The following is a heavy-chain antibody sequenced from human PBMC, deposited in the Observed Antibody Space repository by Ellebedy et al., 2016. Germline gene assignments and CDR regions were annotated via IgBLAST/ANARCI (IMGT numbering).Heavy chain of an antibody. J-gene: IGHJ3*02. CDR2: VHSSGRT. Sequence: SETLSLXXTVSGASLSGHFWNWVRQPPGRGLEWIGYVHSSGRTYYSPSLKSRVTVSLDTARSQFTLKLGSVTAADTAVYYCARHVSGSSRVDIWGQGTMVTVSS. V-gene: IGHV4-59*11. CDR1: GASLSGHF. CDR3: ARHVSGSSRVDI. D-gene: IGHD3-10*01.